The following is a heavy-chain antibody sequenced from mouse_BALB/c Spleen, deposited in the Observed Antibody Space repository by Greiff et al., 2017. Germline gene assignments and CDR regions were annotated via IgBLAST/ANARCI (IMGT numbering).Heavy chain of an antibody. D-gene: IGHD2-4*01. CDR3: APIYYDYSWFAY. Sequence: VQLQQSGAELVKPGASVKLSCTASGFNIKDTYMHWVKQRPEQGLEWIGRIDPANGNTKYDPKFQGKATITADTSSNTAYLQLSSLTSEDTAVYYCAPIYYDYSWFAYWGQGTLVTVSA. CDR1: GFNIKDTY. J-gene: IGHJ3*01. V-gene: IGHV14-3*02. CDR2: IDPANGNT.